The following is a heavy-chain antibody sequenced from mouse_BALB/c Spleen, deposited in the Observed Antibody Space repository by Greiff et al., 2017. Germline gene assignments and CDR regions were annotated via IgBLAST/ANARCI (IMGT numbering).Heavy chain of an antibody. D-gene: IGHD1-1*01. CDR1: GFDFSRYW. J-gene: IGHJ2*01. Sequence: EVKLQESGGGLVQPGGSLKLSCAASGFDFSRYWMSWVRQAPGKALEWIGEINPDSSTINYTPSLKDKFIISRDNAKNTLYLQMSKVRSEDTALYYCARRYYGSSYSYYFDYWGQGTTLTVSS. CDR2: INPDSSTI. V-gene: IGHV4-1*02. CDR3: ARRYYGSSYSYYFDY.